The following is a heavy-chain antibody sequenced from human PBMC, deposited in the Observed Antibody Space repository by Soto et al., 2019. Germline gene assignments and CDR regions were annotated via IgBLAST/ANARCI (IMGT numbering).Heavy chain of an antibody. V-gene: IGHV3-53*01. D-gene: IGHD3-22*01. CDR3: AGGRGYYDTHGYSGYYFDS. J-gene: IGHJ4*02. CDR1: GFTVSNKY. Sequence: EVQLVESGGGLVQPGGSLRLSCAASGFTVSNKYMSWLRQAPGKGLECVSFIYSGNTTYYADSVKGRFTISRDNSKNTLYLQMDSLRAEDTAVYYCAGGRGYYDTHGYSGYYFDSWGQGTLVTVTS. CDR2: IYSGNTT.